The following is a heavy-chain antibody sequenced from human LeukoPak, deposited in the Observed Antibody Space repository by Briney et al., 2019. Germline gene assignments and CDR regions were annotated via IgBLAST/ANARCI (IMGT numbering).Heavy chain of an antibody. V-gene: IGHV3-21*01. Sequence: GGSLRLSCAASGFTFSSYSMNWVRRLQGRGWSGSHPLVKGRFTISRDNAKNSLYLQMNSLRAEDTAVYYCAREEQWLVGLFDYWGQGTLVTVSS. CDR3: AREEQWLVGLFDY. J-gene: IGHJ4*02. CDR1: GFTFSSYS. D-gene: IGHD6-19*01.